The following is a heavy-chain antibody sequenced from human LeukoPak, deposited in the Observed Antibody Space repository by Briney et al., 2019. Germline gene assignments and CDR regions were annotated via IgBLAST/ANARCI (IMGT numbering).Heavy chain of an antibody. Sequence: PGGSLRLSCTASGSTFSSYAMSWVRQAPGKGLEYVSTISASGGSTFYADSMKGRSAISRDNSRNTVYLQMNSLRVEDTAVYYCARGGGFDTWGQGTLVTVSS. CDR3: ARGGGFDT. CDR1: GSTFSSYA. J-gene: IGHJ5*02. D-gene: IGHD2-15*01. V-gene: IGHV3-23*01. CDR2: ISASGGST.